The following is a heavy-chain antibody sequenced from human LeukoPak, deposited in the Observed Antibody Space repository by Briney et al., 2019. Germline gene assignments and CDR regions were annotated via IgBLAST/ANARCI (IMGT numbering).Heavy chain of an antibody. J-gene: IGHJ4*02. V-gene: IGHV1-2*06. Sequence: GASVKVSCKASGYTFADYYMHWVRQAPGQGLEWMGRMSPTSGGTNYAPKFQGRVTMTRDTSISTAYMELSSLRSDDTAIYYCARDDGLDHGGQGTLVTVSS. CDR2: MSPTSGGT. CDR3: ARDDGLDH. CDR1: GYTFADYY.